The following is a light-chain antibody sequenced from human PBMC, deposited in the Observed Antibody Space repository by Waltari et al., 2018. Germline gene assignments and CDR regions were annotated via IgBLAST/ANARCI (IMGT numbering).Light chain of an antibody. CDR3: QQTYSLPGT. V-gene: IGKV1-39*01. CDR1: QNIGTY. J-gene: IGKJ4*01. Sequence: DIQLTQSPSSLSASLGASVTITCRASQNIGTYLNWYQQRPGEAPNLLIYTASNLHPGVPSRFSGSFSGTDFTLTVSSLQPEDFATFYCQQTYSLPGTFGGGTRVELK. CDR2: TAS.